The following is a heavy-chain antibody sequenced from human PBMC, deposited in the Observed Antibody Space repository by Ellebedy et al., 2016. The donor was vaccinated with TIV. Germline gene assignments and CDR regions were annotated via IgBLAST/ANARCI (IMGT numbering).Heavy chain of an antibody. V-gene: IGHV3-7*03. D-gene: IGHD3-22*01. CDR1: GFTFSRYW. CDR3: ARARGSGYRGPFDI. CDR2: VNQDGRER. Sequence: GGSLRLSCAASGFTFSRYWMTWVRQAPGKGLEWVANVNQDGRERHYVDSVKGRFTISGDNAKNSLYLQMNSLRAEDTAVYFCARARGSGYRGPFDIWGQGTMVTVSS. J-gene: IGHJ3*02.